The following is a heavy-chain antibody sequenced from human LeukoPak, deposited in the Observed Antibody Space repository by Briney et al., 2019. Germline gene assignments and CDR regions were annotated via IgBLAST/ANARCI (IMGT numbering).Heavy chain of an antibody. D-gene: IGHD4-11*01. V-gene: IGHV4-59*01. Sequence: SETLSLTCTVSGGSISSYYWSWIRQPPVKGLEWIGYIYYSGSTNYNPSIKSRVTISVDTSKNQFSLRLSSVTAADTAVYYCARKGMTTGDYWGQGTLVTVSS. J-gene: IGHJ4*02. CDR1: GGSISSYY. CDR2: IYYSGST. CDR3: ARKGMTTGDY.